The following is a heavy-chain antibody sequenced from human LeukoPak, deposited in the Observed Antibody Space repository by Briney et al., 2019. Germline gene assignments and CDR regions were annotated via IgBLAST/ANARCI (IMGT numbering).Heavy chain of an antibody. CDR3: ARVGIVVVPAALDY. CDR2: INHSGST. V-gene: IGHV4-34*01. Sequence: SETLSLTCAVYGGSFSGYYWSWIRQPPGKGLEWIGEINHSGSTNYNPSLKSRVTISVDTSKNQFSLKLSSVTVADTAVYYCARVGIVVVPAALDYWGQGTLVTVSS. D-gene: IGHD2-2*01. J-gene: IGHJ4*02. CDR1: GGSFSGYY.